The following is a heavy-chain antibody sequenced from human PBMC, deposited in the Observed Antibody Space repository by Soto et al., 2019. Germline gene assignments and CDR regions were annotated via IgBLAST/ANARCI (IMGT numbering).Heavy chain of an antibody. V-gene: IGHV4-30-2*01. Sequence: QLQLQESGSGLVKPSQTLSLTCAVSGDSISSGGYSWSWIRQPPGKGLEWIGFIYHSGSTYYNPSHKRRVTISVDRSKNQFSLKLTSVTAADTAIYYCARGDTVITPFDYWGQGTLVTVSS. J-gene: IGHJ4*02. CDR1: GDSISSGGYS. CDR2: IYHSGST. D-gene: IGHD5-18*01. CDR3: ARGDTVITPFDY.